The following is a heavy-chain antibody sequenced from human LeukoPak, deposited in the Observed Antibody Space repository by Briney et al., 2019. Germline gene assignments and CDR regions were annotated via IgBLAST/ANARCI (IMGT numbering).Heavy chain of an antibody. J-gene: IGHJ4*02. Sequence: SETLSLTCTVSGGSISSSSYYWGWIRQPPGKGLEWIGSIYYSGSTNYNPSLKGRVTISVDTSKNQFSLKLSSVTAADTAVYYCARHSDCSSTSCYALHNWGQGTLVTVSS. CDR3: ARHSDCSSTSCYALHN. D-gene: IGHD2-2*01. CDR2: IYYSGST. V-gene: IGHV4-39*01. CDR1: GGSISSSSYY.